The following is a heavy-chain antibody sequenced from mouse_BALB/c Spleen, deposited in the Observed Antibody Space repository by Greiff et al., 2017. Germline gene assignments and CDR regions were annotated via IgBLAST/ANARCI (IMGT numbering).Heavy chain of an antibody. D-gene: IGHD2-1*01. CDR2: IDPENGNT. CDR1: GFNIKDYY. Sequence: VQLQQSGAELVRPGALVKLSCKASGFNIKDYYMHWVKQRPEQGLEWIGWIDPENGNTIYDPKFQGKASITADTSSNTAYLQLSSLTSEDTAVYYCADGNNDYAMDYWGQGTPVTVSS. CDR3: ADGNNDYAMDY. J-gene: IGHJ4*01. V-gene: IGHV14-1*02.